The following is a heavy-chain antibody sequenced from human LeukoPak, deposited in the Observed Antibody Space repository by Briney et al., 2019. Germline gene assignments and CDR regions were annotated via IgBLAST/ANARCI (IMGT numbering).Heavy chain of an antibody. D-gene: IGHD3-3*01. J-gene: IGHJ4*02. V-gene: IGHV3-9*01. CDR2: ISWNSGSI. Sequence: GGSLRLSCAASGFAFDNYAMPWVRQAPGKGLGWVSGISWNSGSIVYGDSVKGRFTISKDNAKKSLYLQMNSLRAEDTAFYYCAKSPTKFGVVSSSAFDNWGQGTLVTFSS. CDR1: GFAFDNYA. CDR3: AKSPTKFGVVSSSAFDN.